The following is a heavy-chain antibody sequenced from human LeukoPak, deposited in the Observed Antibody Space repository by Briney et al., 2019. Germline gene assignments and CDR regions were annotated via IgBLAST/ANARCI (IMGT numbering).Heavy chain of an antibody. Sequence: ASVKVSCKVSGYTFTDYYMHWVQQAPGKGLEWMGLVDPEDGEAIYAEKFQGRVTITADTSTDTAYMELSSLRSDDTAVYYCARHLYGDYFFDYWGQGSLVTVSS. CDR1: GYTFTDYY. J-gene: IGHJ4*02. V-gene: IGHV1-69-2*01. D-gene: IGHD4-17*01. CDR2: VDPEDGEA. CDR3: ARHLYGDYFFDY.